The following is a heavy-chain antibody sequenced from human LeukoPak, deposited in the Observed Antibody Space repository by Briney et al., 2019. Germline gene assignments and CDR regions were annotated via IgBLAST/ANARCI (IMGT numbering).Heavy chain of an antibody. CDR3: ASSRTHYY. V-gene: IGHV3-7*05. Sequence: GGSLRLSCAASGFTFSNYWMSWVRQAPGKGLEWVANINQDGTEKYYVDSVKGRFTISRDNAKNSLYLQMNSLRAEDTAVYYCASSRTHYYWGQGTRVTVSS. CDR1: GFTFSNYW. D-gene: IGHD6-13*01. J-gene: IGHJ4*02. CDR2: INQDGTEK.